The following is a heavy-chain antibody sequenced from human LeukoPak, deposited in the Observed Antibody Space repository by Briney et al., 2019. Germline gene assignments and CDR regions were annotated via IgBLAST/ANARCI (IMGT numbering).Heavy chain of an antibody. CDR3: AKLRHCSGGSCSPFPTFDY. J-gene: IGHJ4*02. D-gene: IGHD2-15*01. Sequence: GGSLRLSCAASGFTFSSYSMSWVRQAPGKGLEWVANIKQDGSEKYYVDSVKGRFTISRDNAKNSLYLQMNSLRAEDTAVYYCAKLRHCSGGSCSPFPTFDYWGQGTLVTVSS. V-gene: IGHV3-7*03. CDR2: IKQDGSEK. CDR1: GFTFSSYS.